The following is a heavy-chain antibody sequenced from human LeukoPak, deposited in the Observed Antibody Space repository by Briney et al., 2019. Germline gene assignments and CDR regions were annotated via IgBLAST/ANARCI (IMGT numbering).Heavy chain of an antibody. CDR1: GFTFSSYS. CDR3: VRGRFSRYSSSSLDY. D-gene: IGHD6-6*01. J-gene: IGHJ4*02. Sequence: GGSLRLSCAASGFTFSSYSMNWVRQAPGKGLEWVSSISSSSSYIYYADSVKGRFTISRDNAKNSLYLQMNSLRAEDTAVYYCVRGRFSRYSSSSLDYWGQGTLVTVSS. CDR2: ISSSSSYI. V-gene: IGHV3-21*01.